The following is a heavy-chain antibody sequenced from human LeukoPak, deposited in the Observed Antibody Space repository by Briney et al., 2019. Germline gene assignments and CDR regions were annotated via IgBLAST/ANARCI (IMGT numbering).Heavy chain of an antibody. CDR3: ARDQEGFDY. CDR2: IYPRDGST. V-gene: IGHV1-46*01. CDR1: GYSFTNNY. J-gene: IGHJ4*02. Sequence: ASVKVSCKASGYSFTNNYIHWVRQAPGQGLEWMGMIYPRDGSTSYAQRFQDRVTVTRDTSTSTVHMELSGLRAEDTALYYCARDQEGFDYWGQGTLVTVSS.